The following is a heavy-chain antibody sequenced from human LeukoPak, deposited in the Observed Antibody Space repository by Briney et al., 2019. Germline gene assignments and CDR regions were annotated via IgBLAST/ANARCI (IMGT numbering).Heavy chain of an antibody. CDR2: FDPEDGET. CDR3: ATVPYSSSSDYYYYYMDV. Sequence: ASVKVSCKVSGYTLTELSMHWVRQAPGKGLEWMGGFDPEDGETIYAQKFQGRVTMTEDTSTDTAYMELSSLRSEDTAVYYCATVPYSSSSDYYYYYMDVWGKGTTVTVSS. D-gene: IGHD6-6*01. V-gene: IGHV1-24*01. CDR1: GYTLTELS. J-gene: IGHJ6*03.